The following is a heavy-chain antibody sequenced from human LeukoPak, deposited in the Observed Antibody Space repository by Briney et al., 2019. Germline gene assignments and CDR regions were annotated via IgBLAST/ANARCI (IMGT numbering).Heavy chain of an antibody. J-gene: IGHJ6*03. CDR2: INPHSGGT. CDR1: GYTFTGYY. CDR3: ARDWEWFGESRYYYYYMDV. Sequence: ASVKVSCKASGYTFTGYYMHWVRQAPGQGLEWMGWINPHSGGTNYAQKFQGRVTMTRDTSISTAYMELSRLRSDDTAVYYCARDWEWFGESRYYYYYMDVWGKGTTVTVSS. V-gene: IGHV1-2*02. D-gene: IGHD3-10*01.